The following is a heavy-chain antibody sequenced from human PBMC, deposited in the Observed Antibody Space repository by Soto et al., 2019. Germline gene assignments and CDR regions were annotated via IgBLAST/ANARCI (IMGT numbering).Heavy chain of an antibody. D-gene: IGHD3-22*01. V-gene: IGHV1-8*02. CDR1: GYTFTSYV. CDR3: GIGFSPEERGGYDF. CDR2: MNPNNTNT. Sequence: QVQLVQSGAEVKKPGASVKVSCQASGYTFTSYVITWVRQATGQGLEWMGWMNPNNTNTGHEQKFQGKVTMTMNTAMGTTQMELGIRTSEDTAVYYCGIGFSPEERGGYDFWCQGTLVTVSS. J-gene: IGHJ4*02.